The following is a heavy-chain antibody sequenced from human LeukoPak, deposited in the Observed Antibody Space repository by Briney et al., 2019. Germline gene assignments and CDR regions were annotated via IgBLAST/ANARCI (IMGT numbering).Heavy chain of an antibody. D-gene: IGHD5-12*01. CDR2: INHSGST. CDR1: GGPFSGYY. V-gene: IGHV4-34*01. CDR3: ASLRGYSRPGI. Sequence: SETLSLTCAVHGGPFSGYYWGWIRQPPGKGLEWIGEINHSGSTNYNPSLKSRVTISVDTSKNQFSLKLSSVTAADTAVYYCASLRGYSRPGIWGEGTMVTVSS. J-gene: IGHJ3*02.